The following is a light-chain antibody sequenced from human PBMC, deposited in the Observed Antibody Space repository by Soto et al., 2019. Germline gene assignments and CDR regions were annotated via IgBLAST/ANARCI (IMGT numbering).Light chain of an antibody. V-gene: IGKV1-5*03. CDR2: KAS. CDR1: QNIRSW. CDR3: HKDVRYWT. Sequence: DIQMTQSPSTLSASVGDRVTITCRASQNIRSWLAWYQQKPGKAPKLLIYKASSLESGVPSRFSGSGSGTEFTLTIRSLQRDGVATYYCHKDVRYWTLGQGTKVDMK. J-gene: IGKJ1*01.